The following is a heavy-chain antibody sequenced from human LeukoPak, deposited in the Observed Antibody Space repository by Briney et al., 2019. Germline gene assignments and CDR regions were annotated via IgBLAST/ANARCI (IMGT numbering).Heavy chain of an antibody. V-gene: IGHV3-13*01. J-gene: IGHJ3*02. Sequence: GGSLRLSCAASGFTFSSYDMHWVRQATGKGLEWVSAIGTAGDTYYPGSVKGRFTISRENAKNSLYLQMNSLRAGDTAVYYCARESSGWYGGAFDICGQGTMVTVSS. CDR3: ARESSGWYGGAFDI. CDR2: IGTAGDT. CDR1: GFTFSSYD. D-gene: IGHD6-19*01.